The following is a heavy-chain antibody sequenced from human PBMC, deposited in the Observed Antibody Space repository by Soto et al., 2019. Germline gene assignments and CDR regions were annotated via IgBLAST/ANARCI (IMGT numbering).Heavy chain of an antibody. CDR3: AKDYYDSSGYSYFDY. D-gene: IGHD3-22*01. CDR2: ISGSGGST. Sequence: GXSLSLSCAGSGFTFSNYAMSWVRQPPVKGLEWVSAISGSGGSTYYADSVKGRFTISRDNSKNMLYLQMNSVRAEDTAVYYCAKDYYDSSGYSYFDYWGQGTQVTVSS. J-gene: IGHJ4*02. CDR1: GFTFSNYA. V-gene: IGHV3-23*01.